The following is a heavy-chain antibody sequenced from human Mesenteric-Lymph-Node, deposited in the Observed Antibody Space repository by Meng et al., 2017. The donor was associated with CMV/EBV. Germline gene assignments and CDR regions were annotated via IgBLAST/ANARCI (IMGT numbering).Heavy chain of an antibody. CDR1: GGTFSSYP. J-gene: IGHJ6*02. D-gene: IGHD2-2*01. Sequence: SVKVSCKASGGTFSSYPISWVRQAPGQGLEWMGGIIPIFGTANYAQKFQGRVTITTDESTSTAYMELSSLRSEDTAVYYCAREIDAGTSMDVWGQGTTVTVSS. CDR3: AREIDAGTSMDV. CDR2: IIPIFGTA. V-gene: IGHV1-69*05.